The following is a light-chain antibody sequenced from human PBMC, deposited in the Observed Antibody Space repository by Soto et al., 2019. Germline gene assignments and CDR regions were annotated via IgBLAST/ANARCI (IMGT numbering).Light chain of an antibody. V-gene: IGLV3-21*04. CDR2: YDS. Sequence: SYELTQPPSVSVAPGKTARITCGGNNIGSKSVHWYQQKPGQAPVLVIYYDSDRPSGIPERFSGSNSGNTATLAISRVGAGDEADYYCQVWDNNSDQYVFGTGTKLTVL. CDR1: NIGSKS. CDR3: QVWDNNSDQYV. J-gene: IGLJ1*01.